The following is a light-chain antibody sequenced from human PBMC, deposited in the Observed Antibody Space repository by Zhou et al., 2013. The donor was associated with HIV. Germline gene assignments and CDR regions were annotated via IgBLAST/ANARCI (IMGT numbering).Light chain of an antibody. J-gene: IGKJ4*01. CDR2: GAS. CDR3: QQYHNWPPALT. V-gene: IGKV3-15*01. CDR1: QSVFTN. Sequence: EIVMTQSPATLSVSPGERATLSCRASQSVFTNLAWYQQKPGQAPRLLIYGASTRATGIPARFSGSGSGTEFTLTISSMQSEDFAVYYCQQYHNWPPALTFGGGTEVEIK.